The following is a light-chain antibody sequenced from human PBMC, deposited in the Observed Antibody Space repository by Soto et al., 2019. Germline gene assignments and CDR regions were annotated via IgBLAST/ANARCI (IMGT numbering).Light chain of an antibody. Sequence: QSALTQPPSVFGSPGQSVTISCTGTSSDVGNYNRVSWYQQPPGTAPKVIIYEVSNRPSGVPDRFSGSKSGNTASLTISGLQAEDEADYYCSSYTSSSTYVFGTGTKLTVL. V-gene: IGLV2-18*02. CDR1: SSDVGNYNR. CDR2: EVS. J-gene: IGLJ1*01. CDR3: SSYTSSSTYV.